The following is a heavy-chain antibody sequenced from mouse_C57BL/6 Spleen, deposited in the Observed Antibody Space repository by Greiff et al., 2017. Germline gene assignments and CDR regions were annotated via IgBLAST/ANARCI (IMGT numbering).Heavy chain of an antibody. CDR1: GFTFSSYA. Sequence: EVKLVESGGGLVKPGGSLKLSCAASGFTFSSYAMSWVRQTPEKRLEWVATISDGGSYTYYPDNVKGRFTISRDNAKNNLYLQMSHLKSEDTAMYYCARSHSDYYGSSWGQGTLVTVSA. J-gene: IGHJ3*01. CDR2: ISDGGSYT. V-gene: IGHV5-4*03. D-gene: IGHD1-1*01. CDR3: ARSHSDYYGSS.